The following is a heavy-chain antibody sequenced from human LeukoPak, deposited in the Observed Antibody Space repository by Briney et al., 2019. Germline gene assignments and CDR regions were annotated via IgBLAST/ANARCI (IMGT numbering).Heavy chain of an antibody. CDR1: GGSLSNYY. Sequence: SETLSLTCTVSGGSLSNYYWNWVRQPPGKRLEWIGNIYDSGTTYYNPSLKSRVTISVDKSKNQFSLKLGSVTAADTAIYYCARDLYSSGWYYDYWGPGTRVTVSS. V-gene: IGHV4-59*01. CDR3: ARDLYSSGWYYDY. CDR2: IYDSGTT. D-gene: IGHD6-19*01. J-gene: IGHJ4*02.